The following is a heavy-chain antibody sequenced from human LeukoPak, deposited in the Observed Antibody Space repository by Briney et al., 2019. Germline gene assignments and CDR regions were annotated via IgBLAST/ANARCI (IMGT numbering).Heavy chain of an antibody. CDR1: GGTFSGYY. V-gene: IGHV4-34*01. J-gene: IGHJ6*02. CDR3: ASEYYYYDMDV. D-gene: IGHD6-6*01. Sequence: SETLSLTCAVYGGTFSGYYWTWISQPPGKGLEWIGEINHSGSTTYNPSLKSRVTISVDTSKNQFSLKLSSVTAADTAVYYCASEYYYYDMDVWGQGTTVTVSS. CDR2: INHSGST.